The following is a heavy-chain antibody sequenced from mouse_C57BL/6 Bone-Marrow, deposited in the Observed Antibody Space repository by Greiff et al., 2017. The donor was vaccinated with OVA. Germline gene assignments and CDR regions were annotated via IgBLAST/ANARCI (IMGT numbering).Heavy chain of an antibody. D-gene: IGHD1-1*01. CDR1: GYTFTGYW. CDR3: ARTMTTVVDWYFDV. Sequence: QVQLQQSGAELMKPGASVKLSCKATGYTFTGYWIEWVKQRPGHGLEWIGELLPGSGSTNYNEKFKGKATFTADTTSNTAYMQRSSLTTEDSAIYYCARTMTTVVDWYFDVWGTGTTVTVAS. V-gene: IGHV1-9*01. CDR2: LLPGSGST. J-gene: IGHJ1*03.